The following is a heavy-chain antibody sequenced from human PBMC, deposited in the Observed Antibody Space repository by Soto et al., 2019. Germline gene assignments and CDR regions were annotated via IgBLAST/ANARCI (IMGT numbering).Heavy chain of an antibody. CDR2: IIPIFGTA. CDR3: AHLCGGSCRDAFDI. V-gene: IGHV1-69*12. CDR1: GGTFSSYA. D-gene: IGHD2-21*01. J-gene: IGHJ3*02. Sequence: QVQLVQSGAEVKKPGSSVKVSCKASGGTFSSYAISWVRQAPGQGLEWMGGIIPIFGTANYAQKFQGRVTITADESTSTAYVELSSLRSEDTAVYYWAHLCGGSCRDAFDIWGQGTMVTVSS.